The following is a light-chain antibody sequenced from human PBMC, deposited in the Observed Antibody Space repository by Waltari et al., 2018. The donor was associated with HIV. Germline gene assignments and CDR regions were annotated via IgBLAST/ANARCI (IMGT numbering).Light chain of an antibody. CDR1: QGIRHY. CDR2: SAA. Sequence: DIQMTQSPSSLSASVGDGLTITCRASQGIRHYLAWYQQKPGKVPKLLIHSAATLHSGVPFRFSGSGSGTDLTLTISNLQPEDVATYYCQEYRSAPETFGQGTKVEIK. V-gene: IGKV1-27*01. J-gene: IGKJ1*01. CDR3: QEYRSAPET.